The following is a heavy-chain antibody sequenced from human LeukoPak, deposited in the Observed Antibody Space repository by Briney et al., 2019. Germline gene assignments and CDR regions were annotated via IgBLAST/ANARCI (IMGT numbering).Heavy chain of an antibody. J-gene: IGHJ4*02. V-gene: IGHV4-30-2*01. Sequence: SKTLSLTCAVSGGSISSGGYSWSWIRQPPGKGQEWIGYIYQSGSTYYNPSLKSRVTISVDRSRNQFSLQLSSVTAADTAVYYCAREVAYYFDYWGQGTLVTVSS. CDR2: IYQSGST. CDR1: GGSISSGGYS. CDR3: AREVAYYFDY.